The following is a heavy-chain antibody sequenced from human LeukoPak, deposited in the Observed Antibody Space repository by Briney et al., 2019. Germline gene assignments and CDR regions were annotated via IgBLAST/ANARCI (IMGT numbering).Heavy chain of an antibody. D-gene: IGHD1-14*01. CDR3: AKSRAPTADPDAFDV. CDR1: GFTSNDHA. J-gene: IGHJ3*01. V-gene: IGHV3-9*02. CDR2: IYWNSGGT. Sequence: GRSLRLSCAASGFTSNDHAMHWIRQIPGKGLEWVSGIYWNSGGTGYADSVKGRFTISRDNSKNSLYLQMNSLRPDDTAVYYCAKSRAPTADPDAFDVWGQGTVVTVSP.